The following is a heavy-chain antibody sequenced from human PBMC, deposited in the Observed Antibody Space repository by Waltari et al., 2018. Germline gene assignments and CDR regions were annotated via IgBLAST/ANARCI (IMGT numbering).Heavy chain of an antibody. CDR1: GYPFPSYD. CDR3: ARSYDSGCHAGAY. CDR2: MNPNSGNT. J-gene: IGHJ4*02. D-gene: IGHD6-19*01. V-gene: IGHV1-8*01. Sequence: QVQLAQSGAEVKKPGASVKVSCKASGYPFPSYDLTWVRQATGQGLEWMGWMNPNSGNTASAQKFQGRVTMTRNTSISTAYMELSSLRSEDTAVYYCARSYDSGCHAGAYWGQGTRVTVSS.